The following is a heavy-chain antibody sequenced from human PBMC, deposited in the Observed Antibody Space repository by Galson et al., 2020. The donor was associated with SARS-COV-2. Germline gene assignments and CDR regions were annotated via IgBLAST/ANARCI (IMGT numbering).Heavy chain of an antibody. CDR3: AKVGDGYCSGGSCYCDH. D-gene: IGHD2-15*01. CDR1: GFTFRSYA. CDR2: FSGGAAGST. J-gene: IGHJ4*02. Sequence: GGSLRLSCAASGFTFRSYAMNWVRQAPGKGLEWVSTFSGGAAGSTYYADSVKGRFTVSRDNSKNTLSLQMNSLRVEDTAVYYCAKVGDGYCSGGSCYCDHWGQGTLVSVSS. V-gene: IGHV3-23*01.